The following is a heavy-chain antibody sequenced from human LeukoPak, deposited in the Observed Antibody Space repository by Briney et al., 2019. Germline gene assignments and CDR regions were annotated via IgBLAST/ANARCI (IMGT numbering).Heavy chain of an antibody. CDR1: GGSISIYY. V-gene: IGHV4-4*07. D-gene: IGHD3-22*01. Sequence: PSETLSLTCAVSGGSISIYYWNWIRQPAGKGLEWIGRIYSSGSTNYNPSLKSRVTMSVDTSKNHFSLTLTSVTAADTAVYYCARDAYDSSGYSFDYWGQGTLVTVSS. CDR2: IYSSGST. CDR3: ARDAYDSSGYSFDY. J-gene: IGHJ4*02.